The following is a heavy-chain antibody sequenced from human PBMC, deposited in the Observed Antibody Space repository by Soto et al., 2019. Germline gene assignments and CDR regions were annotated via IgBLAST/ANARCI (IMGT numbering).Heavy chain of an antibody. CDR3: ATDYGDSWFDP. D-gene: IGHD4-17*01. V-gene: IGHV3-33*01. CDR1: GFTFSSYG. CDR2: IWYDGSNK. Sequence: PGGSLRLSCAASGFTFSSYGMHWVRQAPGKGLEWVAVIWYDGSNKYYADSVKGRFTISRDNSKNTLYLQMNSLRAEDTAVYYCATDYGDSWFDPWGQGTLVTVS. J-gene: IGHJ5*02.